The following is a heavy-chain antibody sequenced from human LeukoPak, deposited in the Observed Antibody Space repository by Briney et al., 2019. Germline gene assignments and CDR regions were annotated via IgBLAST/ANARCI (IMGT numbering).Heavy chain of an antibody. Sequence: GGSLRLSCAASGFTFSSHDMNWVCQAPGKGLEWVSSISRSGGAPAYADSVKGRFTISRDNSKNTLCLQMNRLRAEDTAVYYCAKDFNWSDAGWGQGTLVTVSS. D-gene: IGHD1-20*01. J-gene: IGHJ4*02. CDR2: ISRSGGAP. CDR1: GFTFSSHD. CDR3: AKDFNWSDAG. V-gene: IGHV3-23*01.